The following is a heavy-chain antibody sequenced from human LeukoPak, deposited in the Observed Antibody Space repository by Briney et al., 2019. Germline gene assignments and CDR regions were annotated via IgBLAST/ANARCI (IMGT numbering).Heavy chain of an antibody. J-gene: IGHJ4*02. CDR1: GGSISTTSYY. D-gene: IGHD2/OR15-2a*01. CDR3: ASGRTTTRYDY. V-gene: IGHV4-61*02. CDR2: IYTSGST. Sequence: ASETLSLTCTVSGGSISTTSYYWSWIRQPAGKGLEWIGRIYTSGSTNYNPSLKSRVTMSVDTSKNQFSLKLSSVTAADTAVYYCASGRTTTRYDYWGQGTLVTVSS.